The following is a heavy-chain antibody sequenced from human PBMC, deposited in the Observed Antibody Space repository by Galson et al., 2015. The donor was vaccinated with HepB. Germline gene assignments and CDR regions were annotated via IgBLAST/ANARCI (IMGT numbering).Heavy chain of an antibody. Sequence: ETLSLTCAVYGGSFSGYYWSWIRQPPGKGLEWIGEINHSGSTNYNPSLKSRVTISVDTSKNQFSLKLSSVTAADTAVYYCARGPYCSSTSCYSRYYYYYYMDVWGKGTTVTVSS. J-gene: IGHJ6*03. CDR2: INHSGST. V-gene: IGHV4-34*01. D-gene: IGHD2-2*01. CDR1: GGSFSGYY. CDR3: ARGPYCSSTSCYSRYYYYYYMDV.